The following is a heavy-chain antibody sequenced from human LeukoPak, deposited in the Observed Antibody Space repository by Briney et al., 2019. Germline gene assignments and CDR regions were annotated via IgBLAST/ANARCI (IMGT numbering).Heavy chain of an antibody. CDR3: AKESGGGGQGFDF. Sequence: GGSLRLSCPASGFTFSSYWMYWARQTPGNGLVWVSRLDRDGSNPRYADSVKGRFTISRDNAKTTLYLQMNSLRVEDTAVYYCAKESGGGGQGFDFWGQGTLVTVSS. J-gene: IGHJ4*02. V-gene: IGHV3-74*01. CDR2: LDRDGSNP. CDR1: GFTFSSYW. D-gene: IGHD2-15*01.